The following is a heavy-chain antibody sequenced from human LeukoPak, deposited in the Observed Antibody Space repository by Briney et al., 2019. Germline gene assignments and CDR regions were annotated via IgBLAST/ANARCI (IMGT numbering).Heavy chain of an antibody. CDR2: IKQDGSEK. J-gene: IGHJ4*02. CDR3: ARRYSGYDWYFDY. D-gene: IGHD5-12*01. Sequence: PGGSLRLSCAASGFTFSSYWMSWVRQAPGKGLEWAANIKQDGSEKYYVDSVKGRFTISRDNAKNSLYLQMNSLRAEDTAVYYCARRYSGYDWYFDYWGQGTLVTVSS. V-gene: IGHV3-7*03. CDR1: GFTFSSYW.